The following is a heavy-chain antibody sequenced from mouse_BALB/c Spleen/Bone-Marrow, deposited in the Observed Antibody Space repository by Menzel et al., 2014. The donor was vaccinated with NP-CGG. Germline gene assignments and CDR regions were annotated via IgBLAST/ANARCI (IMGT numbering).Heavy chain of an antibody. J-gene: IGHJ2*01. D-gene: IGHD2-2*01. CDR1: GFTFSSFG. CDR2: ISSGSSTI. CDR3: ARSSYGYDRQAYFFDY. Sequence: EVMLVESGGGLVQPGGSRKLSCAASGFTFSSFGMHWDRQAPEKGLEWVAYISSGSSTIYYADTVKGRFTISRDNPKNTLFLQMTSLRSEDTAMYYCARSSYGYDRQAYFFDYWGQGTTLTVSS. V-gene: IGHV5-17*02.